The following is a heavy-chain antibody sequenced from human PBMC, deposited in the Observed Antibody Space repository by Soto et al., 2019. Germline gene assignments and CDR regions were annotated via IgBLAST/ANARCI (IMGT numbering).Heavy chain of an antibody. V-gene: IGHV4-30-4*01. CDR3: ARDLAVVPSVIPKDYGMDV. D-gene: IGHD2-2*02. CDR1: GGSINSDNYY. J-gene: IGHJ6*02. CDR2: IAYSGIT. Sequence: QVLLQESGPGLVKPSQTLSLTCSVSGGSINSDNYYWTWIRQPPGKGLEWIGFIAYSGITYFNPSLESRLTLSVDTSKNQFSLNLSSVTAADTAVYYCARDLAVVPSVIPKDYGMDVWGQGTTVTVSS.